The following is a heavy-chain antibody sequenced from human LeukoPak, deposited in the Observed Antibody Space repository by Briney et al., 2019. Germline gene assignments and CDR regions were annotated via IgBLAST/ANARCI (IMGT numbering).Heavy chain of an antibody. CDR1: GFTASTHH. CDR2: RQPGNVS. D-gene: IGHD3-22*01. CDR3: ARDRHYDTYFDY. J-gene: IGHJ4*02. Sequence: GGSLRLSCAVSGFTASTHHMAWVRQAPGKGLEWVSVRQPGNVSYYADSVTGRFTTSTDSSKNTLFLQMRDLRAEDTALYYCARDRHYDTYFDYWGQGTLVIVSS. V-gene: IGHV3-53*01.